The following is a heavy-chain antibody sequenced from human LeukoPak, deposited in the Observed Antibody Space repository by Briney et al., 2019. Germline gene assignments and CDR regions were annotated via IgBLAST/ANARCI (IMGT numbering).Heavy chain of an antibody. D-gene: IGHD6-13*01. CDR1: GGSFSGYH. Sequence: PSETLSLTCAVYGGSFSGYHWSWIRQPPGKGLEWIGEINHSGSTNYNPSLKSRVTISEDTSKNQFSLNLSSVTAADTAVYYCARGRLPYSSSWYVLDFWGQGTLVTVSS. J-gene: IGHJ4*02. V-gene: IGHV4-34*01. CDR3: ARGRLPYSSSWYVLDF. CDR2: INHSGST.